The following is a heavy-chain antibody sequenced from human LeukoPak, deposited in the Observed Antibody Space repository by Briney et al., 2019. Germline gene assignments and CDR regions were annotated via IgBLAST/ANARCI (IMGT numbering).Heavy chain of an antibody. J-gene: IGHJ4*02. D-gene: IGHD2-2*01. CDR2: ISSSGSTI. CDR1: GGSISSYY. CDR3: ARDSS. Sequence: LSLTCTVSGGSISSYYWSWIRQPAGKGLEWVSYISSSGSTIYYADSVKGRFTISRDNAKNSLYLQMNSLRAEDTAVYYCARDSSWGQGTLVTVSS. V-gene: IGHV3-11*04.